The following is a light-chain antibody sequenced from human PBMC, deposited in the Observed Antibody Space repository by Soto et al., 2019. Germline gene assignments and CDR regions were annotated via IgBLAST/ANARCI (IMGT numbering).Light chain of an antibody. CDR1: SSDVGGYNY. Sequence: QSVLTQPPSASGSPGQSVTISCTGTSSDVGGYNYVSWYQHHPGKAPKLMIYDVSKRPSGVPDRFSGSKSGNTASLTVSGLQAEYEADYYCSSYSGINIYVFGTGTKVTVL. CDR3: SSYSGINIYV. CDR2: DVS. V-gene: IGLV2-8*01. J-gene: IGLJ1*01.